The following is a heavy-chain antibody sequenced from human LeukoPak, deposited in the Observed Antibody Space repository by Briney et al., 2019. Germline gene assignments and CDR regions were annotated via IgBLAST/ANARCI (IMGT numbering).Heavy chain of an antibody. Sequence: EGSLRLSCAASGFTFSSYWMHWVRQAPGRGLVWVSRINSDGSSTCYADSVKGRFTISRDNAKSTLYLQMNSLRAEDTAVYYCARVTFSFPYYFDYWGQGTPVTVSS. CDR3: ARVTFSFPYYFDY. V-gene: IGHV3-74*01. CDR2: INSDGSST. CDR1: GFTFSSYW. J-gene: IGHJ4*02.